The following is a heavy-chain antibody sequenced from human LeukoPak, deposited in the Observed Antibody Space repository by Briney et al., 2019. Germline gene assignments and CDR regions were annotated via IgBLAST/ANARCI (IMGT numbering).Heavy chain of an antibody. D-gene: IGHD3-22*01. CDR1: GGSISSGSYY. CDR3: ARGGLHYYDSSGYYYFDY. J-gene: IGHJ4*02. CDR2: IYTSGST. Sequence: SETLSLTCTVSGGSISSGSYYWSWIRQPAGKGLEWIGRIYTSGSTNYNPSLKSRVTISVDTSKNQFSLKLSSVTAADTAVYYCARGGLHYYDSSGYYYFDYWGQGTLVTVSS. V-gene: IGHV4-61*02.